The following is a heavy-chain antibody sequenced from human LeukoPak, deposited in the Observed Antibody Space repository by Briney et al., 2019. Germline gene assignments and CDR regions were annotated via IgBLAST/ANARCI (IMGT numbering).Heavy chain of an antibody. J-gene: IGHJ4*02. Sequence: ASVKVSCKASGYTFTGSYMHWVRQAPGQGLEWMGWINPNSGGTNYAQKFQGRVTMTRDTSISTAFMELSRLRSDDTAVYYCARDLGCSSTSCYYASDYWGQGTLVTVSS. D-gene: IGHD2-2*01. CDR2: INPNSGGT. CDR3: ARDLGCSSTSCYYASDY. CDR1: GYTFTGSY. V-gene: IGHV1-2*02.